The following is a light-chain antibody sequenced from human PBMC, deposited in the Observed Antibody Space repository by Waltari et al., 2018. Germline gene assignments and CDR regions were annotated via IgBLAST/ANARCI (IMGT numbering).Light chain of an antibody. V-gene: IGKV1-39*01. CDR2: DAS. J-gene: IGKJ2*01. CDR1: QSISSR. Sequence: DIQMTQSPSSPSASVGDRVTITCRTSQSISSRLNWFQHKPGKGPNLLIYDASNLQSGVPSRFSGSGSGTDFTLTISSLQPEDFATYYCQQSYSTPPYTFGQGTKLEIK. CDR3: QQSYSTPPYT.